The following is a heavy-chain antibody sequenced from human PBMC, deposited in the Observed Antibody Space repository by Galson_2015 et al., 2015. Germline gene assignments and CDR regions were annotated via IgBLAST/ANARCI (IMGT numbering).Heavy chain of an antibody. D-gene: IGHD6-19*01. CDR3: VGSRPRGWHADFDL. Sequence: SLRLSCAASGFTFSKYDMHWVRQSTGKGLEWVSSIGTRADTFYPGSVKGRFTVSRENAKDSLYLQMDSLRAEDTDVYFCVGSRPRGWHADFDLWGQGTMVTVS. CDR2: IGTRADT. J-gene: IGHJ3*01. V-gene: IGHV3-13*04. CDR1: GFTFSKYD.